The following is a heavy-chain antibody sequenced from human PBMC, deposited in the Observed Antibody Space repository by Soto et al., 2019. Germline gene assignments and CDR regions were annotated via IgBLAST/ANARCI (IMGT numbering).Heavy chain of an antibody. Sequence: PGGSMRLSCAASGFTFSSYAMSWVSQAPGKGLEWVSAISGSGGSTYYADSVKGRFSISRDNSKNTQYMQMNSLRAEDTAAYYCAEVSSPIAAAAYFDCCRRGSRGAASS. D-gene: IGHD6-13*01. J-gene: IGHJ4*02. CDR3: AEVSSPIAAAAYFDC. V-gene: IGHV3-23*01. CDR2: ISGSGGST. CDR1: GFTFSSYA.